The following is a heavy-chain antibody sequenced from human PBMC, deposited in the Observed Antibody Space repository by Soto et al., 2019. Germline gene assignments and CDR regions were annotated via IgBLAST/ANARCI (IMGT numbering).Heavy chain of an antibody. CDR3: ARDALTISSFDP. V-gene: IGHV3-33*01. Sequence: GGSLRLSCAASGFTFSSYGMHWVRQAPGKGLEWVAVIWYDGSNKYYADSVRGRFTISRDNSKNTLYLQMNSLRAEDTAVYYCARDALTISSFDPWGQGTLVTVSS. J-gene: IGHJ5*02. CDR1: GFTFSSYG. D-gene: IGHD3-3*01. CDR2: IWYDGSNK.